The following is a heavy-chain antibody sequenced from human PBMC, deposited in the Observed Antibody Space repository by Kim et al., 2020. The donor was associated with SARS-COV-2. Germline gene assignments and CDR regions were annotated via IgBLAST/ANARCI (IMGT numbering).Heavy chain of an antibody. V-gene: IGHV5-51*01. CDR3: ARHPLTIFGVVPADY. D-gene: IGHD3-3*01. CDR2: IYPGDSDT. Sequence: GESLKISCKGSGYSFTSYWIGWVRQMPGKGLEWMGIIYPGDSDTRYSPSFQGQVTISADKSISTAYLQWSSLKASDTAMYYCARHPLTIFGVVPADYWGQGTLVTVSS. J-gene: IGHJ4*02. CDR1: GYSFTSYW.